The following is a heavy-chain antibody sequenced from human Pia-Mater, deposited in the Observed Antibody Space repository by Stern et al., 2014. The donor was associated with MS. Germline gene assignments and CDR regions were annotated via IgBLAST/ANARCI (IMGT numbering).Heavy chain of an antibody. CDR2: IYVSGST. CDR3: ARRGGRRLVHFDY. D-gene: IGHD3-9*01. J-gene: IGHJ4*02. V-gene: IGHV4-4*02. Sequence: QVQLVESGPGLVKPSGTLSLTCAVSGDSISNYNWWSWVRQSPGKGLEWIGEIYVSGSTHYNPSLESRVIMSVDRSNNQLSLKLHAVAAADTALYYCARRGGRRLVHFDYWGQGILVTVSS. CDR1: GDSISNYNW.